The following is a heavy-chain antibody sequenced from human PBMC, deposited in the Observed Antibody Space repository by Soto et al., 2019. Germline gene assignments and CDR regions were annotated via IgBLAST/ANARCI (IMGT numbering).Heavy chain of an antibody. CDR3: TRQRLLWGPFDY. J-gene: IGHJ4*02. V-gene: IGHV3-73*01. CDR1: T. Sequence: HPGGSLRLSCAASTIHWVSQVSGEGLEWIGRVRSKANTYATAYGASMKGKFTISRDDSENTAFLQMNSLKAEDTAVYFCTRQRLLWGPFDYWGQGTPVTVSS. CDR2: VRSKANTYAT. D-gene: IGHD3-10*01.